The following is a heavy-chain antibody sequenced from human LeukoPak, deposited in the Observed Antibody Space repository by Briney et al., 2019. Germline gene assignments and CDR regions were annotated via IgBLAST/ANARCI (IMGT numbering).Heavy chain of an antibody. CDR1: GFSFSSFS. J-gene: IGHJ4*02. CDR2: ITGRDGRA. D-gene: IGHD6-19*01. V-gene: IGHV3-23*01. Sequence: GSLRLSCAASGFSFSSFSMSWVRQAPGQGLEWVSGITGRDGRAYYADSVKGRFTISRDNSESMLYLQMNTLRVEDTAVYYCRTGYTSDWYRPDYWGQGTLVTVSS. CDR3: RTGYTSDWYRPDY.